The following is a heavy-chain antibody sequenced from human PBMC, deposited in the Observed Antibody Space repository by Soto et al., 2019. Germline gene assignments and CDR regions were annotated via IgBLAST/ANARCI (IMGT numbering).Heavy chain of an antibody. D-gene: IGHD2-15*01. V-gene: IGHV4-59*01. CDR1: GVSISPYF. Sequence: QVQLQESGPGLVKPSETLSLTCTVSGVSISPYFWTWIRQSPGRGLEWIGYISHSGSTNYNPSLESRVTMSVDTSKSQFSLKLNSVTAADTAVYSCARGDGWHVYWGQGTLVTVSS. CDR2: ISHSGST. J-gene: IGHJ4*02. CDR3: ARGDGWHVY.